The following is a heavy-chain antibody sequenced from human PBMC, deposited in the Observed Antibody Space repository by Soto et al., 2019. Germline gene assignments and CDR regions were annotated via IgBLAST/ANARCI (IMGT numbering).Heavy chain of an antibody. CDR3: AKRTLGIAVAVLFDY. J-gene: IGHJ4*02. CDR2: ISGSGDST. D-gene: IGHD6-19*01. CDR1: GFTFSNYS. Sequence: GGPLRLSWAASGFTFSNYSMNLARQAQGKGLEWVSAISGSGDSTYYADSVKGRFTISRDNSRNTLYLQVNSLRAEDTAVYYCAKRTLGIAVAVLFDYWGPGTLVTVSS. V-gene: IGHV3-23*01.